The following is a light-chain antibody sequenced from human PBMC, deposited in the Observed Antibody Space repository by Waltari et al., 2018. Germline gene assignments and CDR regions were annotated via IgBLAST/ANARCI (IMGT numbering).Light chain of an antibody. V-gene: IGKV3D-15*01. CDR3: QQYNNWPRT. Sequence: EIVMMQSPATLSVSPGERATLSCRASQSVSSNLAWYQQKPGQVPRLLIYGASTRATGIPARFSGSGSGTEFTLTISSLQSEDFAVYYCQQYNNWPRTFGQGTKLEIK. CDR1: QSVSSN. CDR2: GAS. J-gene: IGKJ2*01.